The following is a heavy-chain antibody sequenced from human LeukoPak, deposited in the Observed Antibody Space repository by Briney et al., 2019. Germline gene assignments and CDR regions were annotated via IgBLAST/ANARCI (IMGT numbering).Heavy chain of an antibody. D-gene: IGHD3-9*01. Sequence: SETLSLTCTVSGGSISSSSYYWGWIRQPPGKGLEWIGSIYYSGSTYYNPSLKSRVTISVDTSKNQFSLKLTSVTAADTAVYYCARERGNYDVLTGYYPFDYWGQGTLVTVSS. CDR3: ARERGNYDVLTGYYPFDY. CDR2: IYYSGST. J-gene: IGHJ4*02. CDR1: GGSISSSSYY. V-gene: IGHV4-39*07.